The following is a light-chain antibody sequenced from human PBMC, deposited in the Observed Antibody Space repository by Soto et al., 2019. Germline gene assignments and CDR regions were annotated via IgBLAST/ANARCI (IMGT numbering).Light chain of an antibody. V-gene: IGKV3-11*01. CDR3: QQRSNWPWT. Sequence: EIVLTQSPATLSLSPGERATLSCRASQRISGYLGWYQQKPGQAPRLLIYDASNRATDIPVRFSGSGSGTDYTLTITNLEPEDFAIYYCQQRSNWPWTFGQGTKVDIK. J-gene: IGKJ1*01. CDR2: DAS. CDR1: QRISGY.